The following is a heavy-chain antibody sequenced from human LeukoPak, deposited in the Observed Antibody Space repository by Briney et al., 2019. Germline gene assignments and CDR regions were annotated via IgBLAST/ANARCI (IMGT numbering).Heavy chain of an antibody. V-gene: IGHV3-30-3*01. Sequence: GGSLRLSCAASGFTFSSYAMHWVRQAPGKGLEWVAVISYDGSNKYYADSVKGRFTISRDHSKNTLYLQMNSLRAEDTAVYYCARESSTSFNFDYWGQGTLVTVSS. CDR2: ISYDGSNK. D-gene: IGHD2-2*01. CDR1: GFTFSSYA. CDR3: ARESSTSFNFDY. J-gene: IGHJ4*02.